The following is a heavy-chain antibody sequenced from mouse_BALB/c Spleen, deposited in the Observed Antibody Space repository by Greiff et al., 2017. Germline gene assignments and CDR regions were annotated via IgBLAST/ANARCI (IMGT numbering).Heavy chain of an antibody. J-gene: IGHJ4*01. CDR1: GFTFSNYW. CDR3: SITTVYAMDY. Sequence: EVKLQESGGGLVQPGGSMKLSCVASGFTFSNYWMNWVRQSPEKGLEWVAEIRLKSNNYATHYAESVKGRFTISRDDSKSSVYLQMNNLRAEDTGIYYCSITTVYAMDYWGQGTSVTVSS. D-gene: IGHD1-1*01. CDR2: IRLKSNNYAT. V-gene: IGHV6-6*02.